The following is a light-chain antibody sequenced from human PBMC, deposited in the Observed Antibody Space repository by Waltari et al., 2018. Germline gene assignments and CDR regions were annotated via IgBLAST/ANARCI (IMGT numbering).Light chain of an antibody. CDR2: KVS. V-gene: IGKV2-24*01. CDR3: MQAKEFPRA. Sequence: DIVMTQTPLSLPVTLGQPASISCRSSRGLVHSNGNTYLSWLQQRPGQPPRLLIYKVSNRGPGVPDRFSGSGAGTGFTLKISRVEAEDVGTYYCMQAKEFPRALGRGTKVEIK. J-gene: IGKJ1*01. CDR1: RGLVHSNGNTY.